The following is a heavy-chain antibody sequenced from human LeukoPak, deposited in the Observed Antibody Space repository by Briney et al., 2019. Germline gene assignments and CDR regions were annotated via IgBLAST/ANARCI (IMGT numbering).Heavy chain of an antibody. D-gene: IGHD1-26*01. CDR3: HFVSGSSRNFDY. CDR1: GFTFSSYA. CDR2: ISGGGST. V-gene: IGHV3-23*01. Sequence: GGSLRLSCAASGFTFSSYAMSWVRQAPGKGLEWVSAISGGGSTYYADSVKGRFTISRDNSKNTLYLQMNSLRAEDTAVYYCHFVSGSSRNFDYWGQGTLVTVSS. J-gene: IGHJ4*02.